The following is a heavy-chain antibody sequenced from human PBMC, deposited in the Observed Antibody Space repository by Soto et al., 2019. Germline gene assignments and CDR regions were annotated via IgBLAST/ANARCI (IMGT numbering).Heavy chain of an antibody. J-gene: IGHJ3*02. CDR2: IYRSGDE. CDR1: GFSLSTSGVG. Sequence: PTLVNPTQTLTLTCSFSGFSLSTSGVGVGWIRQSPGKALEWLALIYRSGDEHYRPSLKSRLSIIKDTSKNHVVLIMTDMDPVDTATYYCARGLATLPVFAFDIWGQGTMVTVSS. D-gene: IGHD6-6*01. CDR3: ARGLATLPVFAFDI. V-gene: IGHV2-5*01.